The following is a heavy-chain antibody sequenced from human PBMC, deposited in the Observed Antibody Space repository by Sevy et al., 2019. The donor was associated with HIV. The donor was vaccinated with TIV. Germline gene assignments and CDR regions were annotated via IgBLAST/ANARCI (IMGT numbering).Heavy chain of an antibody. CDR1: GDTIVSSGHY. V-gene: IGHV4-39*02. J-gene: IGHJ6*02. CDR2: VYYNGHT. CDR3: AREAGGYYYDYGMDV. D-gene: IGHD6-13*01. Sequence: SETLSLTCTISGDTIVSSGHYWGWIRQTPGKGLEWIGSVYYNGHTYSNPSLKSRLTISIDTSKNQFSLNLNSVTAADTGIYFCAREAGGYYYDYGMDVWGQGTTVTVSS.